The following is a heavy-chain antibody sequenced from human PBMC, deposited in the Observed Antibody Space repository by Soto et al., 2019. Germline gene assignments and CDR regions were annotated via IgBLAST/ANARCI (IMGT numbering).Heavy chain of an antibody. CDR1: GLTFRNYP. CDR3: VKIWQSRPGVFSHVFKI. Sequence: EVQLLESGGGLDQPGGSLRLSCIASGLTFRNYPMSWGRQFPWKGLEWVVGISGSGGTTYYEDSLRGGFTTSRDNSKDTVFLQINSLRVEDTAVYYGVKIWQSRPGVFSHVFKIWGQGTTVSVSS. V-gene: IGHV3-23*01. D-gene: IGHD2-21*01. CDR2: ISGSGGTT. J-gene: IGHJ3*02.